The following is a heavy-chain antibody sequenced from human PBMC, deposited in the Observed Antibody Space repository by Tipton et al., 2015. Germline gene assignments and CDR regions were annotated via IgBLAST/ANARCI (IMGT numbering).Heavy chain of an antibody. V-gene: IGHV4-38-2*01. D-gene: IGHD6-19*01. CDR2: IFHRGDT. CDR3: ARGNTGWPRYFDL. J-gene: IGHJ2*01. Sequence: TLSLTCDVSGYSISSGYYWGWIRQPPGKGLEWIGSIFHRGDTNYNPSLKSRVTISLDTSKNQFSLKLNSVTAADTAVYYCARGNTGWPRYFDLWGRGTLAVVSS. CDR1: GYSISSGYY.